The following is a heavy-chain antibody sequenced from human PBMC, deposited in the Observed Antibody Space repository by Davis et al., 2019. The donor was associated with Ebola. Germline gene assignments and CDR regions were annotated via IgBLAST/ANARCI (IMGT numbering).Heavy chain of an antibody. CDR2: IYYSGST. D-gene: IGHD6-19*01. V-gene: IGHV4-39*07. J-gene: IGHJ4*02. CDR3: ARDVAVAGSAFDY. Sequence: MPSETLSLTCTVSGGSISSSSYYWGWIRQPPGKGLEWIGSIYYSGSTYYNPSLKSRVTISVDTSKNQFSLKLSSVTAADTAVYYCARDVAVAGSAFDYWGQGTLVTVSS. CDR1: GGSISSSSYY.